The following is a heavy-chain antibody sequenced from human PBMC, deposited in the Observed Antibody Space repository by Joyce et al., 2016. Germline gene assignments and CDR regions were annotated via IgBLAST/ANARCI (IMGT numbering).Heavy chain of an antibody. CDR1: GGSIRSGAYY. D-gene: IGHD4-17*01. CDR2: SYYSGTT. V-gene: IGHV4-30-4*01. Sequence: QVQLQESGPGLVKPSQTLSLACTFSGGSIRSGAYYWSWIRQPPGKGLEWIAYSYYSGTTYYNPSLKSRVTISVDTSKNQFSLNLNSVTAADTAVYYCARVGLTTLFGAFDIWGQGTMVTVSS. CDR3: ARVGLTTLFGAFDI. J-gene: IGHJ3*02.